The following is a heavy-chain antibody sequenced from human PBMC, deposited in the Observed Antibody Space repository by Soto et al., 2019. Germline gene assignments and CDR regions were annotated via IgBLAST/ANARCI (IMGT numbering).Heavy chain of an antibody. CDR3: AREKPNEYFFDY. D-gene: IGHD1-1*01. CDR2: IYHSGSN. CDR1: GGSMNRYY. Sequence: QVQLQESGPGLVKPSETLSLTCTVSGGSMNRYYWSWIRQPPGKGLEWIGYIYHSGSNNYNPSLRSRGTISVDMSKNQVSLRLSSVTAADTAVYYCAREKPNEYFFDYWGQGTLVTVSS. V-gene: IGHV4-59*01. J-gene: IGHJ4*02.